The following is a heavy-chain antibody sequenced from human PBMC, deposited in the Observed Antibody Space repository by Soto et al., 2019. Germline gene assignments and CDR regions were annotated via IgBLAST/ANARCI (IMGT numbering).Heavy chain of an antibody. Sequence: ASVKVSCKASGYTFNGYYMHWVRQAPGQGLEWMGWINPNSGDTNYAQKFQGWVTMTRDTPLSTAYMEVSRLRSDDTAVYYCARERIVQLERGYYYYGMDVWGQGTTVTVSS. CDR3: ARERIVQLERGYYYYGMDV. J-gene: IGHJ6*02. D-gene: IGHD1-1*01. CDR1: GYTFNGYY. V-gene: IGHV1-2*04. CDR2: INPNSGDT.